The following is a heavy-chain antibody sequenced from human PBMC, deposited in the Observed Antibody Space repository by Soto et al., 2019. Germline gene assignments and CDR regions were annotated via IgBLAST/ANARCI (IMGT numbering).Heavy chain of an antibody. J-gene: IGHJ4*02. Sequence: PGGSLKLFGSAFGFTFSSYAMHWVRQAPGKGLEYVSSISTNGGSTHYADSVKGRFTISRDNSKNTQYLQMSSLRADDTAVYYCVKGEYYYDSSGYYPFDYWGQGTLVTVSS. D-gene: IGHD3-22*01. V-gene: IGHV3-64D*06. CDR3: VKGEYYYDSSGYYPFDY. CDR1: GFTFSSYA. CDR2: ISTNGGST.